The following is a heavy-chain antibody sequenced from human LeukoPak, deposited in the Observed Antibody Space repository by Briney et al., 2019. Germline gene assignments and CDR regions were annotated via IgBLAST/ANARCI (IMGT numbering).Heavy chain of an antibody. CDR1: GFTFSSYE. J-gene: IGHJ4*02. CDR2: ISSSGSTI. D-gene: IGHD6-19*01. CDR3: ARVIAVAGGDY. V-gene: IGHV3-48*03. Sequence: GGSLRLSCAAYGFTFSSYEMNWVRQAPGKGLEWVSYISSSGSTIYYADSVKRRFTISRDNAKNSLYLQMNSLRAEDTAVYYCARVIAVAGGDYWGQGTLVTVSS.